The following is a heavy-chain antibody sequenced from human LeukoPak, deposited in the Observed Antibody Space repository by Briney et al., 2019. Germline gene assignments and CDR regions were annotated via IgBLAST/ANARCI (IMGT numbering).Heavy chain of an antibody. J-gene: IGHJ4*02. CDR3: AKRGAEVGATVAPGDY. CDR2: LSGSGGST. CDR1: GFTFSSYA. D-gene: IGHD1-26*01. V-gene: IGHV3-23*01. Sequence: TGGSLRLSCAASGFTFSSYATSWVRQAPGKGLEWVSALSGSGGSTYYADSVKGRFTISRDNSKNTLYLQMNSLRAEDTAVYYCAKRGAEVGATVAPGDYWGQGTLVTVSS.